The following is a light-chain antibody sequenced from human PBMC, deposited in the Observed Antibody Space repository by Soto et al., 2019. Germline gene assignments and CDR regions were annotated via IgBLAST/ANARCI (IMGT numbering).Light chain of an antibody. CDR2: DVN. CDR3: CSYAGSYTLV. J-gene: IGLJ2*01. V-gene: IGLV2-11*01. Sequence: QSALTQPASVSGSPEQSITISCTGTSSDVGAYNLVSWYQHHPGKAPKIIIYDVNKRPSGVPDRFSGSKSGNTASLTISGLQTEDEADYYCCSYAGSYTLVFGGGTKVTVL. CDR1: SSDVGAYNL.